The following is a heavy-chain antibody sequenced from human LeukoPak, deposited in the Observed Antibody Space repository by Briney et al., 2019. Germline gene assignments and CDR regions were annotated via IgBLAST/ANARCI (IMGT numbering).Heavy chain of an antibody. V-gene: IGHV3-23*01. CDR2: ISGSGHSI. Sequence: GGSLRLSCAASGFTFSDYAMSWVRQAPGKGLEWASGISGSGHSINYADSVKGRFTISRDNSKNTLFLQMNTLRAEDTAIYYCAKEQIGYNRPVDYWGQGTLVTVSS. J-gene: IGHJ4*02. CDR3: AKEQIGYNRPVDY. D-gene: IGHD5-24*01. CDR1: GFTFSDYA.